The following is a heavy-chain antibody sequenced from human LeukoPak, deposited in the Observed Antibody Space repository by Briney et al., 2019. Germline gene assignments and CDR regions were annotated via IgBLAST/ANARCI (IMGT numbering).Heavy chain of an antibody. D-gene: IGHD2-15*01. CDR3: AKGRTPDY. CDR2: LSGSGGST. J-gene: IGHJ4*02. V-gene: IGHV3-23*01. CDR1: GFTFSTYV. Sequence: PGGSLRLSCAASGFTFSTYVMTWVCQAPGKGLEWVSALSGSGGSTFYADSVKGRFTISRDNSNNTLYLQMNSLRAEDTAVYYCAKGRTPDYWGQGTLVTVSS.